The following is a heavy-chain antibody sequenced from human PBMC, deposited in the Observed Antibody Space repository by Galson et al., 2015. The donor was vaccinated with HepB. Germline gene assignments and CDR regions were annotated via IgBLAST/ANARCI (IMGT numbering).Heavy chain of an antibody. CDR1: GFTFNSYT. D-gene: IGHD2-15*01. CDR2: ISYDGRNK. J-gene: IGHJ4*02. Sequence: SLRLSCADSGFTFNSYTMPRVRQAPGKGLEWMAVISYDGRNKKYADSEKGRFTISRDISKSTLYLQMNRLRAEDTAVYYCARDLPGRRCYWGPGTLVPVSS. V-gene: IGHV3-30*04. CDR3: ARDLPGRRCY.